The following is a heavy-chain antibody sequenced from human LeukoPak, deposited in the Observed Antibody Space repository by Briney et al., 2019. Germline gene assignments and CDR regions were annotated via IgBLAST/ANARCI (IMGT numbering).Heavy chain of an antibody. CDR2: ISSSSSYI. CDR3: ARDQGL. CDR1: GFAFSGYW. Sequence: GGSLRLSCAASGFAFSGYWMHWVRQPPGKGLEWVSSISSSSSYIYYADSVKGRFTISRDNAKNSLYLQMNGLRAEDTAVYYCARDQGLWGQGTLVTVSS. J-gene: IGHJ4*02. V-gene: IGHV3-21*01.